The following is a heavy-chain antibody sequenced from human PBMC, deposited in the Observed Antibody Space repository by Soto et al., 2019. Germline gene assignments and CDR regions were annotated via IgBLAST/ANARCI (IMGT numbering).Heavy chain of an antibody. D-gene: IGHD3-3*01. V-gene: IGHV3-23*01. CDR2: ISGSGGST. Sequence: GGSLRLSCAASGFTSSSYAMSWVRQAPGKGLEWVSAISGSGGSTYYADSVKGRFTISRDNSKNTLYLQMNSLRAEDTAVYYCAKVAIRITIFGVVIMDAFDIWGQGTMVTVS. J-gene: IGHJ3*02. CDR1: GFTSSSYA. CDR3: AKVAIRITIFGVVIMDAFDI.